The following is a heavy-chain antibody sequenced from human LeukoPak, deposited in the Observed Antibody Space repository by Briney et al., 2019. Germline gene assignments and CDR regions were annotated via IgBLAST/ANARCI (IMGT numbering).Heavy chain of an antibody. J-gene: IGHJ4*02. V-gene: IGHV1-2*02. CDR1: GYTFTGYY. D-gene: IGHD1-14*01. CDR2: INPNSGGT. CDR3: ARGALGHTKPGYLY. Sequence: ASVKVSCKASGYTFTGYYMHWVRQAPGQVLEWMGWINPNSGGTNYAQKFQGRVTMTRDTSISTAYMELSRLRSDDTAVYYCARGALGHTKPGYLYWGQGTLVTVSS.